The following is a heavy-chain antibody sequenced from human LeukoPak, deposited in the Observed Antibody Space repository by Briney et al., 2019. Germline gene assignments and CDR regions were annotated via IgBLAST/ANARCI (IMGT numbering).Heavy chain of an antibody. D-gene: IGHD3-10*01. CDR2: IYSGGST. J-gene: IGHJ4*02. CDR1: GFTVSSNY. Sequence: GGSLRLSCAASGFTVSSNYMSWVRQAPGKGLEWVSVIYSGGSTYYADSVKGRFTISRDNSKNTLYLQMNSPRAEDTAVYYCARPYYGSGSSNDYWGQGTLVTVSS. CDR3: ARPYYGSGSSNDY. V-gene: IGHV3-53*01.